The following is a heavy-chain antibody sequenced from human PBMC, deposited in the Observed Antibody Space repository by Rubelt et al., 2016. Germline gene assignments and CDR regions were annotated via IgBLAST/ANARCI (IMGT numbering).Heavy chain of an antibody. Sequence: TVSGGSISGYFWSWIRQPPGKGLEWIGYIYYSGSTNYNYSLKSRVTISVDTSKSQFSLNLSSVTAADTAVYYCARVGDSGGGYGYTGLYYFDYWGQGTLVTVSS. V-gene: IGHV4-59*01. CDR3: ARVGDSGGGYGYTGLYYFDY. CDR2: IYYSGST. D-gene: IGHD5-18*01. CDR1: GGSISGYF. J-gene: IGHJ4*02.